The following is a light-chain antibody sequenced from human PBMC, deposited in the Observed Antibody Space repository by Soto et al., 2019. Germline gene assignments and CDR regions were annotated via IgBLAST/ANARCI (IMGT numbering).Light chain of an antibody. V-gene: IGLV1-40*01. Sequence: QAVVTQPPSVSGAPGEWVTISCTWCSSDIGAGYRVRWYQQGPGTAPKLLIYDYTNRPSGVSVRFSDSKSGTSASLAISGPQAEDEDDYYCQSFDKCLSAVGFGGGTKLTVL. CDR3: QSFDKCLSAVG. CDR2: DYT. J-gene: IGLJ2*01. CDR1: SSDIGAGYR.